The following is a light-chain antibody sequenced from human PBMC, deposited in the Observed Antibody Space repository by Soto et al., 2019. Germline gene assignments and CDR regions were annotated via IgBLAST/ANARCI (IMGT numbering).Light chain of an antibody. V-gene: IGKV3-11*01. J-gene: IGKJ1*01. Sequence: EIVLTKSPATLSLSPGERATLSCRASQSVSTYLDWYQQKRGQAPRVLVYDALNRVPGIPARFSGSRSGTDFTLTISSLEPEDFAIYYCLHRSNWPSWTFGQGTKVEIK. CDR2: DAL. CDR3: LHRSNWPSWT. CDR1: QSVSTY.